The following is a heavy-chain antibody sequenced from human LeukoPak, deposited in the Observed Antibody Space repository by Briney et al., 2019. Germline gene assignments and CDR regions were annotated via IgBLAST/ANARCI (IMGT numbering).Heavy chain of an antibody. CDR1: GYTFTGYY. J-gene: IGHJ4*02. CDR2: INPNTGGT. Sequence: GASVKVSCKTSGYTFTGYYMHWERQGPGQGLEWMGWINPNTGGTNYSQKFQGRVTMTRDTSISTAYMELSSLRSDDTAVYYCCTAFGVVDFDYWGQGTLVTVSS. D-gene: IGHD3-3*01. CDR3: CTAFGVVDFDY. V-gene: IGHV1-2*02.